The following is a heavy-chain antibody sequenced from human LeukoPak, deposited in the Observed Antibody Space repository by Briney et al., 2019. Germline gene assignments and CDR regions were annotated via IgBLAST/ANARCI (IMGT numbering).Heavy chain of an antibody. J-gene: IGHJ5*02. CDR1: GGSISSDC. Sequence: SETLSLTCTVSGGSISSDCWSWIRQPPGKGLEWIGYIYYSGSTNYSPSLKSRVTISVDTSKNQFSLKLSSVTAADTAVYYCARLGVRYSTSSWWFDPWGQGTLVTVSS. V-gene: IGHV4-59*08. CDR3: ARLGVRYSTSSWWFDP. D-gene: IGHD6-6*01. CDR2: IYYSGST.